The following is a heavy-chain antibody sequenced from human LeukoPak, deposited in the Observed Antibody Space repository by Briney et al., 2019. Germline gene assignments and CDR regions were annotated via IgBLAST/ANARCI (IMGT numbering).Heavy chain of an antibody. J-gene: IGHJ3*02. V-gene: IGHV3-66*01. CDR1: GFTVSNNF. CDR3: ATYREWPKEYDAFDI. D-gene: IGHD3-3*01. Sequence: PGGSLRLSCAASGFTVSNNFMSWVRQAPGKGLEWVSVIYSGGDTYYADSVKGRFTISRDNSKNTLYLQVNSLRAEDTAVYYCATYREWPKEYDAFDIWGQGTMVTVSS. CDR2: IYSGGDT.